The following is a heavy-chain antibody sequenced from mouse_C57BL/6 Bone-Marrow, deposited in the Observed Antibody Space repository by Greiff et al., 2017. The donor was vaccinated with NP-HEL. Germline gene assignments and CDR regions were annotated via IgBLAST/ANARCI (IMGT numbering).Heavy chain of an antibody. V-gene: IGHV1-50*01. D-gene: IGHD1-1*01. CDR1: GYTFTSYW. Sequence: QVQLQQPGAELVKPGASVKLSCKASGYTFTSYWMQWVKQRPGQGLEWIGEIDPSDSYTNYNQKFKGKATLTVDTSSSTAYMQLSRLTSEDSSVYYCAREGAYYGSSYDFDYWGQGTTLTVSS. J-gene: IGHJ2*01. CDR2: IDPSDSYT. CDR3: AREGAYYGSSYDFDY.